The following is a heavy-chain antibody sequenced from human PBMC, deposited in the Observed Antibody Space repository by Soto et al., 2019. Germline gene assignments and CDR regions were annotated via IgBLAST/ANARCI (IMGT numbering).Heavy chain of an antibody. Sequence: SETLSLTCAVYGGSFSGYYWSWIRQPPGKGLEWIGEINHSGSTNYNPSLKSRVTISVDTSKNQFSLKLSSVTAADTAVYYCARGLFASRSGKIAAANPWGQGTLVTVSS. V-gene: IGHV4-34*01. CDR3: ARGLFASRSGKIAAANP. J-gene: IGHJ5*02. D-gene: IGHD6-13*01. CDR2: INHSGST. CDR1: GGSFSGYY.